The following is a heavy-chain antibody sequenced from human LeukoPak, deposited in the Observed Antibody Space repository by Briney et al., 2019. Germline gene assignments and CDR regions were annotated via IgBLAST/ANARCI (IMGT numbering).Heavy chain of an antibody. J-gene: IGHJ4*02. V-gene: IGHV3-23*01. Sequence: GGSLRLSCAASGFTFSSYSMNWVRQAPGQGLEWVSWITGSGDVTYYADSVKGRFIISRDSSKNTVYLQMSSLRAEDTAVYYCARMITPGVTANWGQGILVTASS. D-gene: IGHD3-16*01. CDR3: ARMITPGVTAN. CDR2: ITGSGDVT. CDR1: GFTFSSYS.